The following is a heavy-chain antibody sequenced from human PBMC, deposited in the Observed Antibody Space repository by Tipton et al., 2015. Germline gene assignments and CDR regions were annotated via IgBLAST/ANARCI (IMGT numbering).Heavy chain of an antibody. J-gene: IGHJ4*02. CDR3: ARSYGYVWGSYRPFDY. D-gene: IGHD3-16*02. CDR2: IYYTGST. CDR1: GGSTSSGAYS. Sequence: TLSLTCTVSGGSTSSGAYSWSWIRQNPGKGLEWIGYIYYTGSTYYNPSLKSRLTISVDTSKTQFSLRLSSVTAADTAVYYCARSYGYVWGSYRPFDYWGQGTLVTVSS. V-gene: IGHV4-31*03.